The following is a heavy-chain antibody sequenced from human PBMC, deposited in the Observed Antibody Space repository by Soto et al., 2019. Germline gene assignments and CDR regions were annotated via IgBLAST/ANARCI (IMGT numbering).Heavy chain of an antibody. CDR1: GYTFTSYG. CDR2: INPSGGST. D-gene: IGHD3-10*01. CDR3: AASKGDAADGFDI. V-gene: IGHV1-46*01. J-gene: IGHJ3*02. Sequence: ASVKVSCKASGYTFTSYGISWVRQAPGQGLEWMGIINPSGGSTSYAQKFQGRVTMTRDMSTSTAYMELSSLRSEDTAVYYCAASKGDAADGFDIWGQGTMVTVSS.